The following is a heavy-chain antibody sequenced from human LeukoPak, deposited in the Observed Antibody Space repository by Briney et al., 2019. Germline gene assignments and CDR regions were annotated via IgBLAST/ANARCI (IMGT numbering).Heavy chain of an antibody. D-gene: IGHD6-13*01. Sequence: SETLSLTCTVSGGSISSYYWSWIRQPAGKGLEWIGRIYTSGSTNYNPSLKSRVTMSVDTSKNQYSLKLSSVTAADTAVYYCARVKQQQVRAYYFDYWGQGTLVTVSS. V-gene: IGHV4-4*07. CDR3: ARVKQQQVRAYYFDY. J-gene: IGHJ4*02. CDR2: IYTSGST. CDR1: GGSISSYY.